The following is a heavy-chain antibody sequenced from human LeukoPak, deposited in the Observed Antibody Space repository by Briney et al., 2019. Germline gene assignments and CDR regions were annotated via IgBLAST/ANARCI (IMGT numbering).Heavy chain of an antibody. CDR1: GGSISSYY. J-gene: IGHJ6*03. Sequence: SETLSLTCTVSGGSISSYYWSWIRQPPGKGLEWIGYIYYSGSTNYNPSLKSRVTISVDTSKNQFSLKLSSVTAADTAVYYCAMGSTDYFYYMDVWGKGTTVTVSS. CDR2: IYYSGST. V-gene: IGHV4-59*01. CDR3: AMGSTDYFYYMDV. D-gene: IGHD2-21*02.